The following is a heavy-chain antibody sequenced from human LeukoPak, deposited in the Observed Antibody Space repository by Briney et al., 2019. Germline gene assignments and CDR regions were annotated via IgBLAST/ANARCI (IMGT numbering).Heavy chain of an antibody. D-gene: IGHD6-19*01. Sequence: SQTLSLTCAISGDSVSSNSAAWNWIRQSPSRGLEWLGRTYYRSKWYDDYAVSVKSRITITPDTSKNQFSLQLSSVTPEGTAAYYCARASSGYYALDSWGQGTLVTVSS. CDR1: GDSVSSNSAA. V-gene: IGHV6-1*01. J-gene: IGHJ4*02. CDR2: TYYRSKWYD. CDR3: ARASSGYYALDS.